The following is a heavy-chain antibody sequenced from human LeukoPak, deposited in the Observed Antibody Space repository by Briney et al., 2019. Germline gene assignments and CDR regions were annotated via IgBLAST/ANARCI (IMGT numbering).Heavy chain of an antibody. Sequence: GGSLRLSYAASGFTFSGSAMHWVRQASGKGLEWVGRIRSKANSYATAYAASVKGSFTISRDDSKNTAYLQMNSLKTEDTAVYYCTRGIAAAGTLGVQHWGQGTLVTVSS. V-gene: IGHV3-73*01. CDR1: GFTFSGSA. CDR2: IRSKANSYAT. CDR3: TRGIAAAGTLGVQH. D-gene: IGHD6-13*01. J-gene: IGHJ1*01.